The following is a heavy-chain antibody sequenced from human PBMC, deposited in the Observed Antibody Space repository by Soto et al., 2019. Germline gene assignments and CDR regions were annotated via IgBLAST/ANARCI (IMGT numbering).Heavy chain of an antibody. Sequence: QVQLVESGGGLVKPGGSLRLSCAASGFTFSDYYMSWIRQAPGKGLEWVSYISTSGSTIYYADSVKGRFTISRDSAKNQLYLQMNSLTDEDTAVYYCARDDIAVAGISTYYYYGMDVRGQGTTVTVSS. CDR1: GFTFSDYY. CDR2: ISTSGSTI. J-gene: IGHJ6*02. D-gene: IGHD6-19*01. CDR3: ARDDIAVAGISTYYYYGMDV. V-gene: IGHV3-11*01.